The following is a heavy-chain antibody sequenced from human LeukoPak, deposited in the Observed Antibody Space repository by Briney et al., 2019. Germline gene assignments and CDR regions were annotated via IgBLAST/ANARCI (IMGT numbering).Heavy chain of an antibody. Sequence: SETLSLTCAVYGXSFSGYYWSWIRQPPGKGLEWIGEINHSGSTNYNPSLKSRVTISVDTSKNQFSLKLTSVTAADTAIYYCAQSLGSGNWIGNWFDPWGQGTLVTVSS. D-gene: IGHD1-1*01. CDR2: INHSGST. CDR1: GXSFSGYY. V-gene: IGHV4-34*01. J-gene: IGHJ5*02. CDR3: AQSLGSGNWIGNWFDP.